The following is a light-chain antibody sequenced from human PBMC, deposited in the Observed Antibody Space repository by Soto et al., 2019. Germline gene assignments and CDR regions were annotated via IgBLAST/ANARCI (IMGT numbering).Light chain of an antibody. J-gene: IGKJ5*01. V-gene: IGKV1-5*03. CDR3: QQFHSFPIT. CDR1: QTVSRW. CDR2: KAS. Sequence: DIQMTQSPPTLSASVGDRVTITCRANQTVSRWLAWYQQKPGKAPQLLIEKASTLESGVPSRFSGSGSGTDFTLTINSLQPEDYATYYCQQFHSFPITFGQGTRLEIK.